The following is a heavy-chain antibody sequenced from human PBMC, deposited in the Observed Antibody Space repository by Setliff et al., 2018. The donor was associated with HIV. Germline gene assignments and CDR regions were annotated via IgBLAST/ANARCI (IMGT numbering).Heavy chain of an antibody. Sequence: SETLSLTCTVSGGSISSYYWSWIRQPPGKGLEWIGSFYYSGNTYYNPSLKSRVTISVDTSKNQFSLRLNSVTAADTAVYHCARPVASSGSYTYSWGPGTLVTVSS. CDR3: ARPVASSGSYTYS. J-gene: IGHJ4*02. CDR2: FYYSGNT. D-gene: IGHD3-10*01. V-gene: IGHV4-39*01. CDR1: GGSISSYY.